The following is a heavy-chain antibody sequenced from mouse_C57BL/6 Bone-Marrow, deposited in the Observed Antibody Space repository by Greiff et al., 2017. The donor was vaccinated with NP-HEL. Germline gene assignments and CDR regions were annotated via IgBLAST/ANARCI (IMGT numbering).Heavy chain of an antibody. D-gene: IGHD1-1*02. CDR1: GYTFTDYY. Sequence: VHLVESGAELVRPGASVKLSCKASGYTFTDYYINWVKQRPGQGLEWIARIYPGSGNTYYNEKFKGKATLTAEKSSSTAYMQLSSLTSEDSAVYFCASRWRGYFDVWGTGTTVTVSS. V-gene: IGHV1-76*01. CDR2: IYPGSGNT. CDR3: ASRWRGYFDV. J-gene: IGHJ1*03.